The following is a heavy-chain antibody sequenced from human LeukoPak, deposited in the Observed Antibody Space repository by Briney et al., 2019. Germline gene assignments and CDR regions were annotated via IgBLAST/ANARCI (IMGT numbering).Heavy chain of an antibody. Sequence: EASVKVSCKASGYTFTSYGISWVRQAPGQGLEWMGWISAYNGNTNYAQKLQGRVTMTTDTSTSTAYMELRSLRSGDTAVYYCARSGDPSSGWYSDYWGQGTLVTVSS. CDR1: GYTFTSYG. J-gene: IGHJ4*02. V-gene: IGHV1-18*01. D-gene: IGHD6-19*01. CDR3: ARSGDPSSGWYSDY. CDR2: ISAYNGNT.